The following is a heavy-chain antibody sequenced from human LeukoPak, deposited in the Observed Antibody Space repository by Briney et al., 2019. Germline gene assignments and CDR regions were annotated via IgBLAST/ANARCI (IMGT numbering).Heavy chain of an antibody. CDR2: ISGGGGST. Sequence: GGSLRLSCAASGFTFSSYAMSWVRQAPGKGLEWVSAISGGGGSTYYADSVKGRFTISRDNSKNTLYLQMNSLRAEDTAVYYCAELSGATRYFDYWGQGTLVTVSS. CDR3: AELSGATRYFDY. CDR1: GFTFSSYA. V-gene: IGHV3-23*01. D-gene: IGHD1-26*01. J-gene: IGHJ4*02.